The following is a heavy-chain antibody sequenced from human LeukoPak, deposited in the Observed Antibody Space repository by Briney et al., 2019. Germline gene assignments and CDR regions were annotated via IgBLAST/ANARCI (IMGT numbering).Heavy chain of an antibody. D-gene: IGHD3-22*01. Sequence: PSETLSLTCAVYGGSFCGYYWSWIRQPPGKGLEWIGEINYNGITNHNTSLKSRVTISGETSKKRFSFMLSSVTAADTAVYYFSRSGKWLKLWSFLYWGQGILVTAPS. CDR2: INYNGIT. CDR3: SRSGKWLKLWSFLY. V-gene: IGHV4-34*01. J-gene: IGHJ4*02. CDR1: GGSFCGYY.